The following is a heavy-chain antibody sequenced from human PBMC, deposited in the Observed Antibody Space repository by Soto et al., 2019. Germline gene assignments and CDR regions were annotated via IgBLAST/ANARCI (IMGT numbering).Heavy chain of an antibody. D-gene: IGHD3-3*01. CDR1: GFTFSNAW. Sequence: GGSLRLSCAASGFTFSNAWMNWVRQAPGKGLEWVGRIKSKTDGGTTDYAAPVKGRFTISRDDSKNTLYLQMNSLKTEDTAVYYCTTGRVKGLGYDFWSGYYVFDYWGQGTLVTVSS. J-gene: IGHJ4*02. V-gene: IGHV3-15*07. CDR2: IKSKTDGGTT. CDR3: TTGRVKGLGYDFWSGYYVFDY.